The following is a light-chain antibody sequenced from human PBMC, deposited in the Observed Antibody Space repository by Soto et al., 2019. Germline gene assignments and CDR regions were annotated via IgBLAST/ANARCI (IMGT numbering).Light chain of an antibody. J-gene: IGLJ1*01. CDR2: DVS. Sequence: QSALTQPASVSGSPGQSITISCTGNSSDFGGYNYVSWYRQHPGEAPKLMIYDVSNRPSGVSNRFSGSKSGNTASLSISGLLADDEADYFCSSYTSSSTPHVFGTGTKVTV. V-gene: IGLV2-14*01. CDR1: SSDFGGYNY. CDR3: SSYTSSSTPHV.